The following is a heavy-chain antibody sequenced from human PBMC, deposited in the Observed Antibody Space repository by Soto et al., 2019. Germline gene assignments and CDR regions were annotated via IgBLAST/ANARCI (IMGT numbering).Heavy chain of an antibody. CDR3: AREFVSGHQFDP. CDR2: IYYSGST. Sequence: ASETLSLTCTVSGGSISSGDYYWSWIRQPPGKGLEWIGYIYYSGSTYYNPSLKSRVTISVDTSKNQFSLKLSSVTAADTAVYYCAREFVSGHQFDPWGQGTLVTVSS. CDR1: GGSISSGDYY. V-gene: IGHV4-30-4*01. J-gene: IGHJ5*02.